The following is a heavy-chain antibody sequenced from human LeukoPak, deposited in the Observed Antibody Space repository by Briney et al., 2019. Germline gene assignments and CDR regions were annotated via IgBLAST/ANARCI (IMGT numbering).Heavy chain of an antibody. V-gene: IGHV3-48*02. J-gene: IGHJ3*02. CDR2: ISSSSTI. CDR3: ARAYSSSSGRDAFDS. CDR1: GFTFNSYN. Sequence: GGSLRLSCAASGFTFNSYNMNRVRQAPGKGLEWVSYISSSSTIYYADSVKGRFTISRDSSKTSLFLQMNSLRDEDTAVYYCARAYSSSSGRDAFDSWGLGTLVTVSS. D-gene: IGHD6-6*01.